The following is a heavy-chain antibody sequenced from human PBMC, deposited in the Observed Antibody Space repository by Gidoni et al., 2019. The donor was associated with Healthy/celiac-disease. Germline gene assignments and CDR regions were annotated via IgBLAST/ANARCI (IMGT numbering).Heavy chain of an antibody. Sequence: HHGGSLRLSCAASGFTFSSYEMNWVRQAPGKGLEWVSYISSSGSTIYYADSVKGRFTISRDNAKNSLYLQMNSLRAEDTAVYYCARERAFNWGWDYWGQGTLVTVSS. D-gene: IGHD7-27*01. J-gene: IGHJ4*02. CDR2: ISSSGSTI. V-gene: IGHV3-48*03. CDR1: GFTFSSYE. CDR3: ARERAFNWGWDY.